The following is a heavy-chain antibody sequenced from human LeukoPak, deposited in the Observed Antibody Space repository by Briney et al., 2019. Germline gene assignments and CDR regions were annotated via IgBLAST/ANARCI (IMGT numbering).Heavy chain of an antibody. Sequence: GGSLRLSCAASGFTFSSYWMSWVRQAPGKGLEWVGNINLDGSDKYYGDSVKGRFTISRDNAKNSLYLQMNSLRAEDTAVYYCARDTRYFDYWGQGNMVTVSS. CDR2: INLDGSDK. V-gene: IGHV3-7*01. CDR1: GFTFSSYW. CDR3: ARDTRYFDY. J-gene: IGHJ4*02.